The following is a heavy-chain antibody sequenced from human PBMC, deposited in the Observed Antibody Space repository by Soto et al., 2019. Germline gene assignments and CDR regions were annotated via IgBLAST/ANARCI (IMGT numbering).Heavy chain of an antibody. V-gene: IGHV1-69*04. D-gene: IGHD6-13*01. CDR3: ARDLLYSSPGGFDP. CDR2: IIPILGIA. Sequence: AASVKVSCKASGGTFSSYTISWVRQAPGQGLEWMGRIIPILGIANYAQKFQGRVTITADKSTSTAYMELSSLRSEDTAVYYCARDLLYSSPGGFDPWGQGTLVTVSS. J-gene: IGHJ5*02. CDR1: GGTFSSYT.